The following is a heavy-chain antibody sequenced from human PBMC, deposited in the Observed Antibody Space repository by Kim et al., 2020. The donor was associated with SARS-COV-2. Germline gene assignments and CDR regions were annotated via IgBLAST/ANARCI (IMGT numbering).Heavy chain of an antibody. D-gene: IGHD2-2*01. V-gene: IGHV1-3*01. Sequence: ASVKVSCKTSGYTFTNYAVHWVRQAPGQRLEWMGWINAGSGDTKYSQNFQGRVTFTRDTSATTAYMELSSLRSEDTAMYYCARGYCSSTSCLYYPDYWGQGTLVTVSS. CDR1: GYTFTNYA. CDR3: ARGYCSSTSCLYYPDY. CDR2: INAGSGDT. J-gene: IGHJ4*02.